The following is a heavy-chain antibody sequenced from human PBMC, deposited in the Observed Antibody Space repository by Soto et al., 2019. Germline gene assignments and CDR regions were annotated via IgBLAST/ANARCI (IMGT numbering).Heavy chain of an antibody. J-gene: IGHJ5*02. CDR1: GGSISSCY. D-gene: IGHD6-19*01. V-gene: IGHV4-59*01. Sequence: PXXTLSLPCTVCGGSISSCYWRWIPQSPGKGLEWIGYIYYSGSTNYNPSLKSRVTISVDTSKNQFSLKLSSVTAADKAVYYCARGQAVSSGWYDNWFDPWGQGTLVTVSS. CDR3: ARGQAVSSGWYDNWFDP. CDR2: IYYSGST.